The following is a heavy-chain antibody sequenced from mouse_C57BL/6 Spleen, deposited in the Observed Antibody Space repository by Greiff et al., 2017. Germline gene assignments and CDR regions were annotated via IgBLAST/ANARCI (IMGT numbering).Heavy chain of an antibody. V-gene: IGHV1-9*01. CDR2: SLPGSGST. J-gene: IGHJ3*01. CDR3: ARSGDYYGSSSWFAY. CDR1: GYTFTGYW. D-gene: IGHD1-1*01. Sequence: VQLVESGAELMKPGASVKLSCKATGYTFTGYWIEWVKQRPGHGLVWIGESLPGSGSTNYNEKFKGTGTFTADTSSNTAYMQLSSLTTRDSAIYYCARSGDYYGSSSWFAYWGQGTLVTVSA.